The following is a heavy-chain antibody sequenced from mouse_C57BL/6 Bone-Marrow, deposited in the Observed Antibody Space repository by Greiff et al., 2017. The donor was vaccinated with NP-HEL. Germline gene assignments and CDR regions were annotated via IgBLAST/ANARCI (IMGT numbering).Heavy chain of an antibody. Sequence: VQLQQSGPGLVQPSQSLSITCTVSGFSLTSYGVHWVRQSPGKGLEWLGVIWRGGSTDYNAALMSRLSITKDNSKSQVFFKMNSLQADDTAIYYCAKNYYGSSSYWYFDVWGTGTTVTVSS. J-gene: IGHJ1*03. V-gene: IGHV2-5*01. CDR1: GFSLTSYG. CDR3: AKNYYGSSSYWYFDV. CDR2: IWRGGST. D-gene: IGHD1-1*01.